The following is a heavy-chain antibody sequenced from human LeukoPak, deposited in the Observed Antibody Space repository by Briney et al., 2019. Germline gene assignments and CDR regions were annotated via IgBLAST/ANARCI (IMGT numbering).Heavy chain of an antibody. V-gene: IGHV4-34*01. D-gene: IGHD3-22*01. Sequence: SETLSLTCAVYGGSFSGYYWSWIRQPPGKGLEWIGEINHSGSTNYNPSLKSRVTISVDTSKNQLSLKLSSVTAADTAVYYCARVFSTNYYDNRGWFDPWGQGTLVTVSS. J-gene: IGHJ5*02. CDR1: GGSFSGYY. CDR3: ARVFSTNYYDNRGWFDP. CDR2: INHSGST.